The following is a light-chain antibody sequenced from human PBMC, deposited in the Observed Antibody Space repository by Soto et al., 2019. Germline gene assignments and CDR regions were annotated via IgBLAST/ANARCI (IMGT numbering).Light chain of an antibody. CDR3: QHYNSYGT. Sequence: IQMTQSPSTLSASVGDRVTITCRASQNIDSWLARYQQKPGKAPKIMIYGATSLESGVPSRFSASGSGTEFTLTISSLQPDDFATYYCQHYNSYGTFGQGSKVDIK. CDR1: QNIDSW. J-gene: IGKJ1*01. V-gene: IGKV1-5*01. CDR2: GAT.